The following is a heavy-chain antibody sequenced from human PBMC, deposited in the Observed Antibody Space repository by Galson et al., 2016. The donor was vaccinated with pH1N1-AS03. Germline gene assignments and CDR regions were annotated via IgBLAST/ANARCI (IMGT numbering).Heavy chain of an antibody. CDR3: AKEGPPALLFYYAMDV. CDR2: ISGSGEGT. V-gene: IGHV3-23*01. CDR1: GFTFSKCG. Sequence: SLRLSCAASGFTFSKCGMSWVRQAPGKGLEWVAGISGSGEGTYYLDSVKGRFTISRDNSKNTVYLQMNSLRVEDTAVYYCAKEGPPALLFYYAMDVWGHGTTVTVSS. D-gene: IGHD2-2*01. J-gene: IGHJ6*02.